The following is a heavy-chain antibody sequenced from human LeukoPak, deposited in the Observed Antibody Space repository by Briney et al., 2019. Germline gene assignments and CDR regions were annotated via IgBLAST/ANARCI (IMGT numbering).Heavy chain of an antibody. D-gene: IGHD4-11*01. CDR1: GFTFSSYS. V-gene: IGHV3-48*01. CDR2: ISSSSSTM. Sequence: GGSLRLSCAASGFTFSSYSMHWVRQAPGKGLEWVSYISSSSSTMYYADSVKGRFTISRDNAKNSLYLQMNSLRAEDTAVYFCARYHYSNYVSKFDYWGQGTLVTVSS. J-gene: IGHJ4*02. CDR3: ARYHYSNYVSKFDY.